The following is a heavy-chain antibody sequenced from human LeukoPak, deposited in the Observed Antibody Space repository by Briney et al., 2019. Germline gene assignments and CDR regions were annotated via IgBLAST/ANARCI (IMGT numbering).Heavy chain of an antibody. CDR1: DYSISSGYY. Sequence: SETLSLTCTVSDYSISSGYYWGWIRQPPGKGLEWIGSIYHSGSTYYNPSLKSRVTISVDTSKNQFSLKLSSVTAADTAVYYCARDSPYCSGGSCYLSWGQGTLVTVSS. D-gene: IGHD2-15*01. J-gene: IGHJ5*02. CDR3: ARDSPYCSGGSCYLS. V-gene: IGHV4-38-2*02. CDR2: IYHSGST.